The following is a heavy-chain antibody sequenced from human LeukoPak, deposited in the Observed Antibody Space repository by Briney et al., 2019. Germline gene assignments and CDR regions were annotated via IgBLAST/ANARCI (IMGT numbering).Heavy chain of an antibody. CDR2: ISSSSSYI. Sequence: PGGSLRLSCAASGFTFSSYSMNWVRQAPGKGLEWVSSISSSSSYIYYADSVKGRFTISRDNAKNSLYLQMNSLRAEDTAVYYCARDAGPNPSRWYYDILTGYYKSYAFDIWGQGTMVTVSS. D-gene: IGHD3-9*01. CDR1: GFTFSSYS. J-gene: IGHJ3*02. V-gene: IGHV3-21*01. CDR3: ARDAGPNPSRWYYDILTGYYKSYAFDI.